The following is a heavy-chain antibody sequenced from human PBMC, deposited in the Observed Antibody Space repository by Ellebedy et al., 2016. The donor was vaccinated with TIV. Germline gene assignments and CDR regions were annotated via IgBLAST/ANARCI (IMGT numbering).Heavy chain of an antibody. D-gene: IGHD2-21*01. CDR1: GFTFNTYA. CDR3: AKSDLCGDTSCGDYYYYYYMDV. CDR2: MSGSGGNI. V-gene: IGHV3-23*01. J-gene: IGHJ6*03. Sequence: GESLKISXAASGFTFNTYAMSWVRQAPGKGLEWVSSMSGSGGNIEYADSVKGRFTISRDNSKSTLHLQMDSLRAEDTAIYYCAKSDLCGDTSCGDYYYYYYMDVWGEGTTVTVSS.